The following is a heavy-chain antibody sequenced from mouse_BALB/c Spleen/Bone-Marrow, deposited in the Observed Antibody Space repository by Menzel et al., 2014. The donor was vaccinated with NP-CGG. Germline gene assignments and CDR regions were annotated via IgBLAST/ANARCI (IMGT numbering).Heavy chain of an antibody. J-gene: IGHJ3*01. V-gene: IGHV2-5*01. Sequence: QVQLKESGPGLVQPSQSLSITCTISGFSLTPYGVHWVRQSPGKGLEWLGVIWRGGSTDYNPVFMSRLSITQDNSKSQVFFKMNSLQTDDTAIYYCAKNKDYDYAWFAYWGQGTLVTVSA. D-gene: IGHD2-4*01. CDR2: IWRGGST. CDR1: GFSLTPYG. CDR3: AKNKDYDYAWFAY.